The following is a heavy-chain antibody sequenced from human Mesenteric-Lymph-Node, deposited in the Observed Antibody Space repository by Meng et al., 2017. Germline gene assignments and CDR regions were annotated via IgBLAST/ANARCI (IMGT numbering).Heavy chain of an antibody. CDR2: ISGSGGST. CDR3: ANGYLYGDYEY. V-gene: IGHV3-23*04. J-gene: IGHJ4*02. CDR1: GFTCSSYA. Sequence: RLVVSGGVWATLGGSLILSFAASGFTCSSYAMSWVRQAPGKGLEWVSAISGSGGSTYYADSVKGRFTISRDNSKNTLYLQMNSLRAEDTAVYYCANGYLYGDYEYWGQGTLVTVSS. D-gene: IGHD4-17*01.